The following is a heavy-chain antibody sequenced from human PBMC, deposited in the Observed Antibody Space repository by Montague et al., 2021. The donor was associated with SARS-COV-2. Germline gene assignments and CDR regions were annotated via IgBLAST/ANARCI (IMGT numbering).Heavy chain of an antibody. CDR2: IFGSGSST. CDR3: AKDGATVRGLINWYFDL. D-gene: IGHD3-10*01. Sequence: SLRLSCAASGFTFSNYAMHWVRQAPGKGLEWVSVIFGSGSSTYYSGSVRGRFTVSRDNSKNTLYLQMNNLRAEDTAVYYCAKDGATVRGLINWYFDLWGRGTLVTVSS. V-gene: IGHV3-23*03. CDR1: GFTFSNYA. J-gene: IGHJ2*01.